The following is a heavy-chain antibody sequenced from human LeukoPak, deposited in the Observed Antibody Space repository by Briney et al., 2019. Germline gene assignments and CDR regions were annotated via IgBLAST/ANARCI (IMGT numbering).Heavy chain of an antibody. V-gene: IGHV4-4*07. CDR2: IYTSGSN. CDR3: AREVADYGGYYYYHYMDV. CDR1: GGSISSYY. J-gene: IGHJ6*03. D-gene: IGHD4-23*01. Sequence: TSETLSLTCTVSGGSISSYYWSWIRQPAGKGLEWIGRIYTSGSNNYNPSLKSRVTMSVDTSKNQFSLKLSSVTAADTAVYYCAREVADYGGYYYYHYMDVWGKGTTVTISS.